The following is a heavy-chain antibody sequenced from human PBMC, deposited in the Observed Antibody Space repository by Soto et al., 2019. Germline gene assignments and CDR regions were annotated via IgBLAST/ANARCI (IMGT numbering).Heavy chain of an antibody. Sequence: QVQLVQSGAEVRKPGASVQVSCKASGYTFTRYSINWVRQAPGQGLEWVGWISNYNGDTKYAEKLQGRVTLTTDTLTTTSYMDLRSLTSADTAMYFCARGDSTGSPTGWFDPWGQGTLVTVLS. CDR2: ISNYNGDT. V-gene: IGHV1-18*04. J-gene: IGHJ5*02. CDR1: GYTFTRYS. D-gene: IGHD6-19*01. CDR3: ARGDSTGSPTGWFDP.